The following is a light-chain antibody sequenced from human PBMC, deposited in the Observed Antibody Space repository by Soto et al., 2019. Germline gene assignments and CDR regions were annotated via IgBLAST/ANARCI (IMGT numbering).Light chain of an antibody. Sequence: DVVITQTPLSASVPLGQSASFSCRSSQSLAHSDGLTYLSWLHQRPGQPPRLLIFKTSTRLSGVPDRLSGGGAGTDFTLNISRVEVEDAGVYYCMQGTQFPHTFGQGTRLDIK. J-gene: IGKJ2*01. CDR2: KTS. CDR1: QSLAHSDGLTY. V-gene: IGKV2-24*01. CDR3: MQGTQFPHT.